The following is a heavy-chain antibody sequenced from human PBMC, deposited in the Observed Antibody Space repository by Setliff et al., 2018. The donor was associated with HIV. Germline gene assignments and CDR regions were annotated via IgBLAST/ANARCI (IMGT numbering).Heavy chain of an antibody. V-gene: IGHV3-23*01. CDR3: VKGQGFCSMTSCALS. Sequence: PGGSLRLSCAASGFTFYNYAMYWVRQAPGKGLEWVSGILGGENDPTYYENSVMGRFIISRDNSKNTLYLHMNSLRVEDSAIYYCVKGQGFCSMTSCALSWGQGTLVTVSS. CDR2: ILGGENDPT. D-gene: IGHD2-2*01. CDR1: GFTFYNYA. J-gene: IGHJ4*02.